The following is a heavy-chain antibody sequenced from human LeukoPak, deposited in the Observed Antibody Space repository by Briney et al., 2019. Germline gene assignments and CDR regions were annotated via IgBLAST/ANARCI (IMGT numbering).Heavy chain of an antibody. J-gene: IGHJ4*02. V-gene: IGHV3-21*04. CDR1: GFTFNTYN. CDR3: AKDRAYYSDSSGYYLVRAYDY. Sequence: GGSLRLSCAGSGFTFNTYNMNWVRQAPGKGLEWVSSISSSSSYIYYADSVKGRFTISRDNAKNSLYLQMNSLRAEDTAVYYCAKDRAYYSDSSGYYLVRAYDYWGQGTLVTVSS. CDR2: ISSSSSYI. D-gene: IGHD3-22*01.